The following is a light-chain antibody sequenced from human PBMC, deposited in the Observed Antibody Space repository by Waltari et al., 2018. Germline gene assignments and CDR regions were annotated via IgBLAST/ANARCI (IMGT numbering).Light chain of an antibody. J-gene: IGKJ3*01. CDR1: QSVSSY. V-gene: IGKV3-11*01. Sequence: EIVLTQSPATLSLSPGERATLSCRASQSVSSYLAWYQQKHGQAPRLLIYDASNRATGTPARFSGSGSGTDFTLTISSLEPEDFAVYYCQQRSNWPPLFTFGPGTKVDIK. CDR2: DAS. CDR3: QQRSNWPPLFT.